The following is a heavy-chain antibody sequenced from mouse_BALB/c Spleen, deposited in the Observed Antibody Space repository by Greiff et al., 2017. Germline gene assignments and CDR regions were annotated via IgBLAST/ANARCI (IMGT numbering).Heavy chain of an antibody. V-gene: IGHV1-15*01. CDR1: GYTFTDYE. CDR2: IDPETGGT. J-gene: IGHJ3*01. Sequence: QVQLKESGAELVRPGASVTLSCKASGYTFTDYEMHWVKQTPVHGLEWIGAIDPETGGTAYNQKFKGKATLTADKSSSTAYMELRSLTSEDSAVYYCTRDYGSRWFAYWGQGTLVTVSA. D-gene: IGHD1-1*01. CDR3: TRDYGSRWFAY.